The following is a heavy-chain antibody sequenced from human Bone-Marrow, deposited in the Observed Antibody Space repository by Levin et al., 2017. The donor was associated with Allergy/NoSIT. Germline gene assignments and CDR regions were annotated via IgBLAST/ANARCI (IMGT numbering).Heavy chain of an antibody. J-gene: IGHJ3*02. D-gene: IGHD6-13*01. Sequence: SETLSLTCTVSGGSISSSSYYWGWIRQPPGKGLEWIGSIYYSGSTYYNPSLKSRVTISVDTSKNQFSLKLSSVTAADTAVYYCARQGSFDAFDIWGQGTMVTVSS. V-gene: IGHV4-39*01. CDR3: ARQGSFDAFDI. CDR2: IYYSGST. CDR1: GGSISSSSYY.